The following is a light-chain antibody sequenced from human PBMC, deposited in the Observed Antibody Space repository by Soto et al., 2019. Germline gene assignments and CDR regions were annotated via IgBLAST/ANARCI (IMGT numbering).Light chain of an antibody. CDR2: EVT. CDR1: SSDVGAHNY. CDR3: CSYTTTTSLV. V-gene: IGLV2-14*01. J-gene: IGLJ3*02. Sequence: QSALTQPASVSGSPGQSITISCTGTSSDVGAHNYVSWYQQHPGKAPKLMIFEVTNRPSGVSNRFSGSKSGNTASLTISGLQAEDEADYYCCSYTTTTSLVFGGGTQLTVL.